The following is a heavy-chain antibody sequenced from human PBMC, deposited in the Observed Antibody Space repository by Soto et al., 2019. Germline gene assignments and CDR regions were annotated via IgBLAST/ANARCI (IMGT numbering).Heavy chain of an antibody. CDR2: SA. D-gene: IGHD2-15*01. V-gene: IGHV1-69*01. CDR1: GGTFSIYT. J-gene: IGHJ5*02. CDR3: EIEGPPDIAWFDP. Sequence: QVQLVQSGAEVKKPGSSVKVSCKASGGTFSIYTISWVRQAPGQGLEWMGGSANSAQKFQGRLTVTADESTSTVYLELSSLTSEDTAVYYCEIEGPPDIAWFDPWGQGTLVSVSS.